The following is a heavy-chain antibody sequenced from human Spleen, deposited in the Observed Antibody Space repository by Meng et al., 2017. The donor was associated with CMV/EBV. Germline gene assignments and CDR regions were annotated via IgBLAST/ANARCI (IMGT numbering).Heavy chain of an antibody. V-gene: IGHV1-18*04. D-gene: IGHD3-3*01. CDR1: HYTFTRNA. Sequence: ASVQVSCKASHYTFTRNAISWVRQAPGQGLEWMGWISTHNAEANYAQKFQGRVTMTTDTSTSTAYMELRSLRSDDTAVDYCARVFLSLRLLEWIKGNWFDPWGQGTLVTVSS. CDR2: ISTHNAEA. J-gene: IGHJ5*02. CDR3: ARVFLSLRLLEWIKGNWFDP.